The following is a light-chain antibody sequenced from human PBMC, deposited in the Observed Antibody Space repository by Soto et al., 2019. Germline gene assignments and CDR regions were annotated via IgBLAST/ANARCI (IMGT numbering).Light chain of an antibody. J-gene: IGLJ2*01. CDR1: SSNIGRNT. CDR3: AAWDDSLNGVL. V-gene: IGLV1-44*01. CDR2: SND. Sequence: QSVLTQPPSASGTPGQGVTISCSGSSSNIGRNTVNWFQHLPGTAPKLLVYSNDQRPSGVPDRFSGSKSDTSASLAISGLQSEDESDYYCAAWDDSLNGVLFGGGTKLTVL.